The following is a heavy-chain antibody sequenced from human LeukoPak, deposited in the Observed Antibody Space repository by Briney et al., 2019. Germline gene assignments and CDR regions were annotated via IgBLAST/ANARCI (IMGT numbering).Heavy chain of an antibody. CDR1: GFALSSYA. D-gene: IGHD2-15*01. V-gene: IGHV3-23*01. Sequence: PGGSLRLSCAGSGFALSSYAMSWVRQAPGKGLEWVSFISGNGGSTYYADSVKGRFTISRDISKNTLSLQMNSLRVEDTAVYYCVKHRCSGGFRPGDYWGQGTLVTVSS. J-gene: IGHJ4*02. CDR2: ISGNGGST. CDR3: VKHRCSGGFRPGDY.